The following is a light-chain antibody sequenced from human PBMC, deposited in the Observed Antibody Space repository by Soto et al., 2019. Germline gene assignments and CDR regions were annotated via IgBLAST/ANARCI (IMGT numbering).Light chain of an antibody. CDR1: SSNIGSNT. CDR2: SND. V-gene: IGLV1-44*01. J-gene: IGLJ2*01. Sequence: QSVLTQPASASGTPGQRVTISCSGSSSNIGSNTVNSYQQLPGTAPKLLIYSNDQGPSGGPDRFSGSKSGASAALAISGGLSEDEADDYCAAWYDSRNGVVFGGGTKVTVL. CDR3: AAWYDSRNGVV.